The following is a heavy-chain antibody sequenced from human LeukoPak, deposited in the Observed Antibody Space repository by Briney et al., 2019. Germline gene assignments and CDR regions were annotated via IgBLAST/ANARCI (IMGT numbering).Heavy chain of an antibody. CDR2: ISSSGGST. J-gene: IGHJ6*03. Sequence: PGGSLRLSCAASRFTFSSYGMSWVRQAPGKGLEWVSGISSSGGSTYYADSVKGRFTISRDNSRNTLYLQMNSLRAEDTAVYYCARVWTGQWPPHYYYMDVWGKGTTVTISS. V-gene: IGHV3-23*01. CDR1: RFTFSSYG. CDR3: ARVWTGQWPPHYYYMDV. D-gene: IGHD6-19*01.